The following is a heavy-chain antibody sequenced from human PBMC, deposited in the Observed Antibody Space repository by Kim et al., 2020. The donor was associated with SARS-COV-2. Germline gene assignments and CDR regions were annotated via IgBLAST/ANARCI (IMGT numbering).Heavy chain of an antibody. J-gene: IGHJ6*02. V-gene: IGHV3-7*01. CDR3: ARDFGRGSGWYSYYGMDV. CDR2: IKQDGSEK. Sequence: GGSLRLSCAASGFTFSSYWMSWVRQAPGKGLEWVANIKQDGSEKYYVDSVKGRFTISRDNAKNSLYLQMNSLRAEDTAVYYCARDFGRGSGWYSYYGMDVWGQGTTVTVSS. D-gene: IGHD6-19*01. CDR1: GFTFSSYW.